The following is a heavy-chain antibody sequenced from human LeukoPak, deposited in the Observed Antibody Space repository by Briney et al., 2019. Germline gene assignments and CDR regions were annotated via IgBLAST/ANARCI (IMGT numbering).Heavy chain of an antibody. V-gene: IGHV3-53*01. CDR3: VSHSDPLTGYSFDY. D-gene: IGHD3-9*01. CDR2: IYDNGDT. CDR1: GFTVTGNY. J-gene: IGHJ4*02. Sequence: GGSLRLSCAASGFTVTGNYMTWVRQAPGKGLEWVSIIYDNGDTCYADSVKGRFTVTRDSSKNTVSLEMNSLRVDDTAVYYCVSHSDPLTGYSFDYWGQGTLVTVSS.